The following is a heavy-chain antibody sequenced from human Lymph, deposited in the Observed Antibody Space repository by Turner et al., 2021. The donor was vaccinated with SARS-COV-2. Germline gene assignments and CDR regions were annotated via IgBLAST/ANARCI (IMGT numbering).Heavy chain of an antibody. J-gene: IGHJ5*02. D-gene: IGHD6-6*01. CDR2: ILYDGSYK. CDR1: GFSFSSYG. V-gene: IGHV3-33*01. CDR3: ARDYSSSSYLVSWFDP. Sequence: QVQLVESGGGVVQPGRSLRLPCAASGFSFSSYGMHWVRQAPGKGLEWGAVILYDGSYKYYADSVKGRFTISRDNSKNTLYLQMNSLRAEDTAVYYCARDYSSSSYLVSWFDPWGQGALVTVSS.